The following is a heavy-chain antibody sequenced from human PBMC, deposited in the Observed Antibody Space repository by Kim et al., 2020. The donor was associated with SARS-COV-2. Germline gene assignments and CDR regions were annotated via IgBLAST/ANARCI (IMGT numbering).Heavy chain of an antibody. CDR3: ARVRAVTNLIDY. D-gene: IGHD4-17*01. J-gene: IGHJ4*02. V-gene: IGHV1-18*01. Sequence: NYAQKLQGRVTMTTDTSTSTAYMELRSLRSDDTAVYYCARVRAVTNLIDYWGQGTLVTVSS.